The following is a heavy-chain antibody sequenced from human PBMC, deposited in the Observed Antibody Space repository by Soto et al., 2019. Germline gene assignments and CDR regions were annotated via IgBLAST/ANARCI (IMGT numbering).Heavy chain of an antibody. CDR1: GYTFTSYG. Sequence: GASVKVSCKASGYTFTSYGISWVRQAPGQGLEWMGWISAGNGNTKYSQKFQGRVTITSDTSASTAYMELSSLRSEDTAVYYCARVSGYYFLDYWGQGTLVTVSS. V-gene: IGHV1-18*01. CDR3: ARVSGYYFLDY. D-gene: IGHD5-12*01. CDR2: ISAGNGNT. J-gene: IGHJ4*02.